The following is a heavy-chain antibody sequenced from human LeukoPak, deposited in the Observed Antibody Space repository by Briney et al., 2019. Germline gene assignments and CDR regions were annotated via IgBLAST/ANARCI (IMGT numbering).Heavy chain of an antibody. CDR1: GFAFSSYA. CDR2: IWYDGSNK. D-gene: IGHD3-10*01. CDR3: ARNTFGAGPFDY. J-gene: IGHJ4*02. Sequence: GGSLRLSCAASGFAFSSYAMHWVRQAPGKGLEWVAVIWYDGSNKYYADSVKGRFTISRDNSKNTLYLQMNSLRAEDTAVYYCARNTFGAGPFDYWGQGTLVTVSS. V-gene: IGHV3-33*08.